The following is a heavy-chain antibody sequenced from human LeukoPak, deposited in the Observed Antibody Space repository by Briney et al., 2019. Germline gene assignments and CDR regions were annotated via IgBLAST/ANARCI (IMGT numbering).Heavy chain of an antibody. CDR3: SRGFRDYYGMDV. J-gene: IGHJ6*02. CDR2: IIPILGIA. V-gene: IGHV1-69*04. D-gene: IGHD2-21*01. CDR1: GGTFSSYA. Sequence: SVKVSCKASGGTFSSYAISWVRQAPGQGLEWMGRIIPILGIANYAQKFQGRVTITADKSTSTAYMELSSLRSEDTAVYYCSRGFRDYYGMDVWGQGTTVTVSS.